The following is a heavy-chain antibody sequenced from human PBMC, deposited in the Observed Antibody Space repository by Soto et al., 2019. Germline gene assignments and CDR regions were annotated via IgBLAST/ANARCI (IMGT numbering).Heavy chain of an antibody. J-gene: IGHJ4*02. CDR3: ARCDYGYSAPFDY. CDR2: MNPNSGNT. V-gene: IGHV1-8*01. CDR1: GYTFTSHD. Sequence: QVQLVQSGAEVKKSGASVKVSCKASGYTFTSHDINWVRQATGQGLEWMGWMNPNSGNTGYAQKFQGRVTMPRNTSISKAYMEVTSLRSEDTAVYYWARCDYGYSAPFDYWGQRTLLTVSS. D-gene: IGHD4-17*01.